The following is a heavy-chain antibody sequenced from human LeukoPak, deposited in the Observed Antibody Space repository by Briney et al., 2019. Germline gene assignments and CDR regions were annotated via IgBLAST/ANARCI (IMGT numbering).Heavy chain of an antibody. CDR3: ARGGGLDV. CDR1: GFTFNNNA. V-gene: IGHV3-7*03. CDR2: INHNGNVN. Sequence: GGSLRLSCAASGFTFNNNAMNWARQAPGKGLEWVASINHNGNVNYYVDSVKGRFTISRDNAKNSLYLQMSNLRAEDTAVYFCARGGGLDVWGQGATVTVSS. D-gene: IGHD3-16*01. J-gene: IGHJ6*02.